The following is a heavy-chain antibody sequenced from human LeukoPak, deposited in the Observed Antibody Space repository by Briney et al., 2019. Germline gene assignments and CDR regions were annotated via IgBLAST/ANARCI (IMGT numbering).Heavy chain of an antibody. CDR1: GGSVSSGSYY. D-gene: IGHD3-10*01. J-gene: IGHJ3*02. CDR2: INHSGST. Sequence: PSETLSLTCTVSGGSVSSGSYYWSWIRQPPGKGLEWIGEINHSGSTNYNPSLKSRVTISVDTSKNQFSLKLSSVTAADTAVYYCATYYYGSGSYYSAFDIWGQGTMVTVSS. CDR3: ATYYYGSGSYYSAFDI. V-gene: IGHV4-39*07.